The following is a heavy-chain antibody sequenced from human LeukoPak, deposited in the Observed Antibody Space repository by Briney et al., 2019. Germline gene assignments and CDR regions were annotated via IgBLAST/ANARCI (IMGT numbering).Heavy chain of an antibody. V-gene: IGHV5-51*01. Sequence: GESLKISCKGSGYSFTTHWIGWVRQMPGKGLEWMGIISPGDSDTRSNPSFQGQVTILVDKSISTAYVQWSSLQASDTAMYFCARQGGSYQPFDYWGQGTLVTVSS. CDR3: ARQGGSYQPFDY. CDR1: GYSFTTHW. CDR2: ISPGDSDT. J-gene: IGHJ4*02. D-gene: IGHD1-26*01.